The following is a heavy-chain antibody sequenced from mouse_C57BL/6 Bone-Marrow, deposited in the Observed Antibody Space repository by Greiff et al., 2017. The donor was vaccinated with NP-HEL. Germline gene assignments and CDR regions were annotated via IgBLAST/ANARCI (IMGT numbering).Heavy chain of an antibody. Sequence: QVQLQQPGAELVKPGASVKLSCKASGYTFTSYWMHWVKQRPGQGLEWIGMIHPNSGSTNYNEKFKSKATLTVDKSSSTAYMQLSSLTSEDSAVYYCARGELRPYAMDYWGQGTSVTVSS. CDR2: IHPNSGST. D-gene: IGHD3-2*02. CDR3: ARGELRPYAMDY. V-gene: IGHV1-64*01. J-gene: IGHJ4*01. CDR1: GYTFTSYW.